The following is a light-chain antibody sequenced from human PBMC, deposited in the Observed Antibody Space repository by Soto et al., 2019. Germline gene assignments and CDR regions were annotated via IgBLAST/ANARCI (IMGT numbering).Light chain of an antibody. Sequence: QSALTQPPSVSGAPGQRVTISCTGCSSNIGAGYDVHWYQQLPGTAPKLLIYGNSNRPSGVPDRFSGSKSGTSASLAITGLQAEDEADYYCQSYDSSLSGSDVFGRGTQLTVL. V-gene: IGLV1-40*01. CDR2: GNS. CDR3: QSYDSSLSGSDV. CDR1: SSNIGAGYD. J-gene: IGLJ7*01.